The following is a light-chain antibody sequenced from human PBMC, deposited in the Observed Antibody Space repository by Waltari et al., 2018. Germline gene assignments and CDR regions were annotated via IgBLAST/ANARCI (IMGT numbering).Light chain of an antibody. Sequence: QSALTQPASASGSLGQSITISCSGTSRDIGRYTYVSWYQQHPGKAPKLIIYDVDHRPSGGSHRFSGSKSGNTAALTISGLRAEDEADYHCSSYTTTSPVIFGGGTKVTVL. J-gene: IGLJ2*01. CDR2: DVD. V-gene: IGLV2-14*03. CDR1: SRDIGRYTY. CDR3: SSYTTTSPVI.